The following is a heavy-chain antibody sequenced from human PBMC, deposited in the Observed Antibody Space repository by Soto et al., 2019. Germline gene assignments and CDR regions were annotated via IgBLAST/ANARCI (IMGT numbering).Heavy chain of an antibody. Sequence: EVQLMQSGGGLVQPGGSLRLSCAASGFSFRNYWMHWVRQAPGKGLVWVSRIDNDGSGTFYEDSVKGRFTISKDNAKNTLYLQLNSLRVEDTAVYCCVREFPHNWFDTWGQGSLVTVSS. CDR1: GFSFRNYW. CDR3: VREFPHNWFDT. CDR2: IDNDGSGT. J-gene: IGHJ5*02. V-gene: IGHV3-74*01.